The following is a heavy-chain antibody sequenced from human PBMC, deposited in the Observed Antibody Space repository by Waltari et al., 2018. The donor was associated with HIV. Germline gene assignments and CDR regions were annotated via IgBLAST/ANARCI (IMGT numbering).Heavy chain of an antibody. CDR2: IYHSGST. V-gene: IGHV4-4*02. D-gene: IGHD2-8*01. CDR1: GGSISSSNW. CDR3: AKGGGTLGVQADYYYGMDV. J-gene: IGHJ6*02. Sequence: QVQLQESGPGLVKPSGTLSLTCAVSGGSISSSNWWSWVRQPPGQGLEWIGEIYHSGSTNYNPSLKSRVTISVDKSKNQFSLKLSSVTAADTAVYYCAKGGGTLGVQADYYYGMDVWGQGTTVTVSS.